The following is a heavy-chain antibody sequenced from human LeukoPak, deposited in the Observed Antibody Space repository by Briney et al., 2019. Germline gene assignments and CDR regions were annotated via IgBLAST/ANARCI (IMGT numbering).Heavy chain of an antibody. CDR2: ISGSGGST. D-gene: IGHD6-19*01. CDR1: GFTFSSYA. J-gene: IGHJ4*02. CDR3: AKDIAVAAYFDY. V-gene: IGHV3-23*01. Sequence: RGSLRLSCAASGFTFSSYAMSWVRQAPGKGLEWVSAISGSGGSTYYADSVKGRFTISRDNSKNTLDLQMNSLRAEDTAVYYCAKDIAVAAYFDYWGQGALVTVSS.